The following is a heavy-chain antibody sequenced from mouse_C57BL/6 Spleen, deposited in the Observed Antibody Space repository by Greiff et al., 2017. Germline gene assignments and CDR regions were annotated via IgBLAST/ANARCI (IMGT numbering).Heavy chain of an antibody. Sequence: VQLQQSGPVLVKPGASVKMSCKASGYTFTDYYMNWVKQSHGKSLEWIGFINPYNGGTSYNQKFKGKATLTVDKSSSTAYMELNSLTSEDSAVYYCANYGFYAMDYWGQGTSVTVSS. D-gene: IGHD1-1*01. CDR1: GYTFTDYY. CDR2: INPYNGGT. CDR3: ANYGFYAMDY. V-gene: IGHV1-19*01. J-gene: IGHJ4*01.